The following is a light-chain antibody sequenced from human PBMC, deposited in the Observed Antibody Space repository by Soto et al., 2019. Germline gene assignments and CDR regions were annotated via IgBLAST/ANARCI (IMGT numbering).Light chain of an antibody. CDR3: QPYGSSPRYT. Sequence: EIVLTQSPGTLSLSPGERATLSCRASQSVSSSYLAWYQQKPGQAPRLLIYGASSRATGIPDRFSGSGSGTDFTLTLSRLEPEDFAVYYCQPYGSSPRYTFGQGTKLEIK. CDR1: QSVSSSY. V-gene: IGKV3-20*01. J-gene: IGKJ2*01. CDR2: GAS.